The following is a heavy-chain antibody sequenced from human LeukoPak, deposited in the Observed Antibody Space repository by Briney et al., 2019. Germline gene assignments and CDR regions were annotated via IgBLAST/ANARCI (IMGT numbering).Heavy chain of an antibody. D-gene: IGHD5-18*01. J-gene: IGHJ4*02. CDR2: INPNSGGT. CDR1: GYTFTCYY. CDR3: ARDPGGYSYDFDY. Sequence: ASVKVSCKASGYTFTCYYMHWVRQAPGQGLEWMGWINPNSGGTNYAQKFQGRVTMTRDTSISTAHMELSRLRSDDTAVYYCARDPGGYSYDFDYWGQGTLVTVSS. V-gene: IGHV1-2*02.